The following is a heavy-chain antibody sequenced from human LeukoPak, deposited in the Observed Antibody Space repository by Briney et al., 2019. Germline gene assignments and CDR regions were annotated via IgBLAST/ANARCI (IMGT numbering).Heavy chain of an antibody. D-gene: IGHD3-10*01. CDR1: GFSLTTYG. Sequence: GGSLRLSCAASGFSLTTYGTHWLRQAPGKGLEWVAAIWYDGSRKFYGDSVKGRFTVSRDTSENTMYLQMNTLGVDDTAVYYCARDGGSGIDYWGQGTLVTVSS. CDR2: IWYDGSRK. V-gene: IGHV3-33*01. CDR3: ARDGGSGIDY. J-gene: IGHJ4*02.